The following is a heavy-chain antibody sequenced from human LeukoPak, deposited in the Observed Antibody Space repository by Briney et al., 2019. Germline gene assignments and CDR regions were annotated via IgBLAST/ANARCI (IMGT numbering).Heavy chain of an antibody. CDR2: IYYSGST. V-gene: IGHV4-39*01. D-gene: IGHD2-15*01. Sequence: SETLSLTCTVSGGSISSSSYYWGWIRQPPGKGLEWIGSIYYSGSTYYNPSLKSRVTISVDTSKNQFSLKLSSVTAADTALYYCARHESGDYFDYWGQGTLVAVSS. J-gene: IGHJ4*02. CDR1: GGSISSSSYY. CDR3: ARHESGDYFDY.